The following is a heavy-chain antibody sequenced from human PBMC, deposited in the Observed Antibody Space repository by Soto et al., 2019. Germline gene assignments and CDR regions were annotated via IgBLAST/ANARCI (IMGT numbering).Heavy chain of an antibody. CDR1: GVTFTSSA. D-gene: IGHD3-22*01. J-gene: IGHJ4*02. CDR2: IVVGSGNT. CDR3: AADRADYASSGYYNSD. Sequence: QMQLVQSGPEVKKPGTSVKVSCKASGVTFTSSAVQWVRQARGQRLEWIGWIVVGSGNTNDAQKFQDRVTNTRDRATSTAYRELSSLRAEETAVYYWAADRADYASSGYYNSDWGQGTLVTVAS. V-gene: IGHV1-58*01.